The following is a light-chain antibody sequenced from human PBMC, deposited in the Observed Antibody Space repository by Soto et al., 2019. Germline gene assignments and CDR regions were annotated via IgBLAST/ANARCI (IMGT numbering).Light chain of an antibody. Sequence: DSQMTQYPSTLSASVGDRVTITCRASQCISSWLAWYQQKPGKAPKLLISKASTLQSGVPPRFSGSGYGTEFTLTISSLQPDDFATYYCQQYERYPMTFGGGTKVEIK. CDR2: KAS. J-gene: IGKJ4*01. CDR1: QCISSW. CDR3: QQYERYPMT. V-gene: IGKV1-5*03.